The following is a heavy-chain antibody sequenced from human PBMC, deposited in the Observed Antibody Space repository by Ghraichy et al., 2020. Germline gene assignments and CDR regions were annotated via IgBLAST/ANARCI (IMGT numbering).Heavy chain of an antibody. J-gene: IGHJ4*02. Sequence: GGSLRLSCAASGFTFSSYAMSWVRQAPGKGLEWVSAISGSGGSTYYAGSVKGRFTISRDNSKNTLYLQMNSLRAEDTAVYYCAKTSIAGNEYYFDYWGQGTLVTVSS. CDR3: AKTSIAGNEYYFDY. V-gene: IGHV3-23*01. CDR2: ISGSGGST. CDR1: GFTFSSYA. D-gene: IGHD6-13*01.